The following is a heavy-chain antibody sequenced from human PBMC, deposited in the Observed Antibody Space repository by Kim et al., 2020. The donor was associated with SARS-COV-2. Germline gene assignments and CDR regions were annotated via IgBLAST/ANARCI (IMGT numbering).Heavy chain of an antibody. CDR3: AKTEDIVVVVADQPFDY. V-gene: IGHV3-33*06. J-gene: IGHJ4*02. D-gene: IGHD2-15*01. Sequence: VKGRFTISRDNSKNTLYLQMNSLRAEDTAVYYCAKTEDIVVVVADQPFDYWGQGTLVTVSS.